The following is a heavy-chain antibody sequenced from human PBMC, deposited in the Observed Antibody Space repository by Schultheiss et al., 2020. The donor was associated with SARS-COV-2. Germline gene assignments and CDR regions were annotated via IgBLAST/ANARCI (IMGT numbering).Heavy chain of an antibody. V-gene: IGHV4-30-2*01. CDR3: ARDLPLHYDSSGYDY. Sequence: SETLSLTCTVSGGSIRHGGYYWSWIRQHSGKGLEWIGYIYHSGSTYYNPSLKSRVTISVDRSKNQFSLKLSSVTAADTAVYYCARDLPLHYDSSGYDYWGQGTLVTVSS. J-gene: IGHJ4*02. D-gene: IGHD3-22*01. CDR1: GGSIRHGGYY. CDR2: IYHSGST.